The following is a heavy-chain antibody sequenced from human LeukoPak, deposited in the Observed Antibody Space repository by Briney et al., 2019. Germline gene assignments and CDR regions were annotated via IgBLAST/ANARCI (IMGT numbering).Heavy chain of an antibody. V-gene: IGHV4-59*01. CDR1: DGSIGSYY. J-gene: IGHJ4*02. CDR3: ARGALEWLAFDY. D-gene: IGHD3-3*01. Sequence: PSETLSLTCTVSDGSIGSYYWSWVRQPPGKGLEWIGYIYYSGSTNYNPSLKSRVTISVDTSKNQFSLKLSSVTAADTAVYYCARGALEWLAFDYWGQGTLVTVSS. CDR2: IYYSGST.